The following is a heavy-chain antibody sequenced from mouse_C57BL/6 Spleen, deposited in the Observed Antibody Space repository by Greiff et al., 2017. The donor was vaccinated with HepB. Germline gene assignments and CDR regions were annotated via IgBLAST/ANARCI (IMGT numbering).Heavy chain of an antibody. D-gene: IGHD4-1*01. CDR2: INPNNGGT. CDR1: GYTFTDYY. CDR3: ARSGNWDEDYFDY. V-gene: IGHV1-26*01. Sequence: EVQLQQSGPELVKPGASVKISCKASGYTFTDYYMNWVKQSHGKSLEWIGDINPNNGGTSYNQKFKGKATLTVDKSSSTAYMELRSLTSEDSAVYYCARSGNWDEDYFDYWGQGTTLTVSS. J-gene: IGHJ2*01.